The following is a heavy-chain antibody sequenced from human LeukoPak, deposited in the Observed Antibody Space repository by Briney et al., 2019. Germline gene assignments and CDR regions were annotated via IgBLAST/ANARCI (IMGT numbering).Heavy chain of an antibody. J-gene: IGHJ4*02. CDR3: ARDHLEHTNFDY. CDR2: IYYSGST. D-gene: IGHD1/OR15-1a*01. V-gene: IGHV4-39*07. Sequence: KPSETLSLTCTVSGGFISSSSYYWGWIRQPPGKGLEWIGSIYYSGSTYYNPSLKSRVIISVDPSKDQFSLKLSSVTAADTAVYYCARDHLEHTNFDYWGQGTLVTVSS. CDR1: GGFISSSSYY.